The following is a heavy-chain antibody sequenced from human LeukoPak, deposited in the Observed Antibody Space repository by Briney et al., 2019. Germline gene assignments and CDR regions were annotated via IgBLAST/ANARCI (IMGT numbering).Heavy chain of an antibody. Sequence: GGSLRLSCAASGFTFSNAWMSWVRQAPGKGLEWIGRIKSKSDGGTTVYSAPVKGRFTISRDDSKNTLYLQMNSLNIEDTAVYYCVRGKNSFDIWGHGTMVTVSS. CDR2: IKSKSDGGTT. CDR3: VRGKNSFDI. CDR1: GFTFSNAW. J-gene: IGHJ3*02. D-gene: IGHD2/OR15-2a*01. V-gene: IGHV3-15*01.